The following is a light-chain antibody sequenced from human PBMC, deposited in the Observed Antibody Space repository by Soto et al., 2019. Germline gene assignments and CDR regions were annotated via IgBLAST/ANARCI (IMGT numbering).Light chain of an antibody. CDR2: GAS. V-gene: IGKV3-15*01. CDR1: QSVSTD. Sequence: EIVMTQSPATLSVSPGERATLSCRASQSVSTDLAWYQQKPGQAPRRLIYGASTRATGIPARFSGSGSGTEFTLTINSLQSEDLAVDYCHQYNDWPRFTFGPGTKVEIK. CDR3: HQYNDWPRFT. J-gene: IGKJ3*01.